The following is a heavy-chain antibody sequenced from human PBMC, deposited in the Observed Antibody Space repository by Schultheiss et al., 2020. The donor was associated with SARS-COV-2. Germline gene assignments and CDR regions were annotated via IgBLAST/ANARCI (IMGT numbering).Heavy chain of an antibody. J-gene: IGHJ4*02. Sequence: SETLSLTCAVSGGSISSGGYSWSWIRQPPGKGLEWIGYIYYSGSTNYNPSLKSRVTISVDTSKNQFSLKLSSVTAADTAVYYCARLGDTAVAVEPYWGQGTLVTVSS. CDR2: IYYSGST. CDR3: ARLGDTAVAVEPY. V-gene: IGHV4-61*08. CDR1: GGSISSGGYS. D-gene: IGHD5-18*01.